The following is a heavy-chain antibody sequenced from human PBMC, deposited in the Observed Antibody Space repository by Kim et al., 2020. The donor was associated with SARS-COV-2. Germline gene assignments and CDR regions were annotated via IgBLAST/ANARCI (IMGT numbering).Heavy chain of an antibody. D-gene: IGHD2-2*01. CDR3: ARDVRGALRGIVVVPAATFDP. Sequence: SETLSLTCTVSGGSISSSSYYWGWIRQPPGKGLEWIGSIYYSGSTYYNPSLKSRVTISVDTSKNQFSLKLISVTAADTAVYNCARDVRGALRGIVVVPAATFDPWGQGTLVTVSS. J-gene: IGHJ5*02. V-gene: IGHV4-39*02. CDR1: GGSISSSSYY. CDR2: IYYSGST.